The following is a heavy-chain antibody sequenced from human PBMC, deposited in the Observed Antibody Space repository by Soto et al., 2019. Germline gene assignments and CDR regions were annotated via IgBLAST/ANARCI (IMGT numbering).Heavy chain of an antibody. CDR1: GVSISSYY. CDR3: ARDLGCSSTRCYAPDAFDI. V-gene: IGHV4-59*12. D-gene: IGHD2-2*01. CDR2: IYYSGST. J-gene: IGHJ3*02. Sequence: SETLSLTCTVSGVSISSYYWSGIRQPPGKGLEWIGYIYYSGSTNYNPSLKSRVTISVDTSKNQFSLKLSSVTAADTAVYYCARDLGCSSTRCYAPDAFDIWGQGTMVTVSS.